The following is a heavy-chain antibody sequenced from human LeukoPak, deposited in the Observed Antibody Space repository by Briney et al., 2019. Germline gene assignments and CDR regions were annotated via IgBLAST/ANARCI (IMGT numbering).Heavy chain of an antibody. V-gene: IGHV4-4*07. CDR2: IYTSGST. J-gene: IGHJ4*02. Sequence: PSETLSLTCTVSGGSISSYYWSWIRQPAGQGLEWIGRIYTSGSTNYNPSLKSRVTMSVDTSKYQFSLKLSSVTAADTAVYYCARGGSGGSSGYWGYYFDYWGQGTLVTVSS. CDR3: ARGGSGGSSGYWGYYFDY. D-gene: IGHD3-22*01. CDR1: GGSISSYY.